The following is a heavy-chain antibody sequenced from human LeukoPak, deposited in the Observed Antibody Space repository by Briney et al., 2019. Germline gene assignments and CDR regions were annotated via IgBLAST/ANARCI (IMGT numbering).Heavy chain of an antibody. J-gene: IGHJ4*02. CDR3: ARGEYSSGWYGSDFDY. CDR2: INSGGNAF. CDR1: GFTFSDYY. D-gene: IGHD6-19*01. V-gene: IGHV3-11*01. Sequence: GGSLRLSCAASGFTFSDYYMNWIRQAPGKGLEWISYINSGGNAFYYADSVKGRFTITRDNAENSLYLHMSSLRAEDTAVYYCARGEYSSGWYGSDFDYWGQEALVTVSS.